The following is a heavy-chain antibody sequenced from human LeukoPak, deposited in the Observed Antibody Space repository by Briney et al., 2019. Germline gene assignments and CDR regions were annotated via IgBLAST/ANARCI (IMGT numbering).Heavy chain of an antibody. CDR3: ARDYDFWSGQLGFDY. V-gene: IGHV1-46*01. CDR1: GYTFTSYY. CDR2: INPSGGST. J-gene: IGHJ4*02. Sequence: ASVKVSCKASGYTFTSYYMHWVRQAPGQGLEWLGIINPSGGSTSYAQKFQGRVTMTTDTSTSTAYMELRSLRSDDTAVYYCARDYDFWSGQLGFDYWGQGTLVTVSS. D-gene: IGHD3-3*01.